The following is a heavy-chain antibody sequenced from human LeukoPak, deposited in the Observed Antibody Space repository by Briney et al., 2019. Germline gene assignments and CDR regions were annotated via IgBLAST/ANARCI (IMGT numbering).Heavy chain of an antibody. V-gene: IGHV3-23*01. D-gene: IGHD1-26*01. CDR3: AKDQWSVGASAFDY. Sequence: PGGSLRLSCAASGFTFSSYGMSWVRQAPGKGLEWVSAISGSGGSTYYADSVKGRFTISRDNSKNTLYLQMNSLRAEDTAVYYCAKDQWSVGASAFDYWGQGTLVTVSS. CDR2: ISGSGGST. J-gene: IGHJ4*02. CDR1: GFTFSSYG.